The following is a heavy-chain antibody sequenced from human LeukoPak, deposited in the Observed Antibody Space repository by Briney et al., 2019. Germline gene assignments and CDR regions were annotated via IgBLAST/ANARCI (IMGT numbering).Heavy chain of an antibody. CDR2: IIPIFGTA. CDR1: GGTFSSYA. CDR3: ARVGGYYDGRPAVFDY. Sequence: SVKVSCKASGGTFSSYAISWVRQAPGQGLEWMGGIIPIFGTANYAQKFQGRVTITADESTSTAYMELSSLRSEDTAVYYCARVGGYYDGRPAVFDYWGQGTLVTVSS. J-gene: IGHJ4*02. D-gene: IGHD3-22*01. V-gene: IGHV1-69*13.